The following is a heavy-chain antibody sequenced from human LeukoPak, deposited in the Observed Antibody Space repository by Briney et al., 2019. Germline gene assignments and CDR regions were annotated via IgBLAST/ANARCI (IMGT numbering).Heavy chain of an antibody. CDR3: VKDISYESSGSVFEY. CDR1: GFTFEDYT. V-gene: IGHV3-43*01. CDR2: INWHGTT. D-gene: IGHD3-22*01. Sequence: GGSLRLSCAASGFTFEDYTMHWVRQAPGKTLEWVSLINWHGTTYYTDSVKGRFTISRDNSKNSLYLQMDTLRREDTAFYYCVKDISYESSGSVFEYWGQGVLVTVSS. J-gene: IGHJ4*02.